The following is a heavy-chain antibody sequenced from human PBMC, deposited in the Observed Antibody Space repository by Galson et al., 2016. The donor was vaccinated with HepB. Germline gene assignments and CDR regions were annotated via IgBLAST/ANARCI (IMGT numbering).Heavy chain of an antibody. D-gene: IGHD2-21*02. CDR3: ARDYRHCGADPM. CDR2: IKQDASEK. J-gene: IGHJ4*02. Sequence: SLRLSCAASGFAFNTYWMSWVRHAPGKGLEWVANIKQDASEKYYVDSVEGRFTISRDNAKNSLYLQMNSLTADDTAVYYCARDYRHCGADPMGAQGTLVTVSS. CDR1: GFAFNTYW. V-gene: IGHV3-7*01.